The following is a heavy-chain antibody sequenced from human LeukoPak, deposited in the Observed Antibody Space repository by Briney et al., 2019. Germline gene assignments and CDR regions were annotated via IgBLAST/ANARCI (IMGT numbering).Heavy chain of an antibody. Sequence: GGSLRLSCAASGFTFSSYAMHWVRQAPGKGLEWVSSISSSSSYIYYADSVKGRFTISRDNAKNSLYLQMNSLRAEDTAVYYCARYGEYSSSWYFDYWGQGTLVTVSS. CDR3: ARYGEYSSSWYFDY. CDR1: GFTFSSYA. CDR2: ISSSSSYI. D-gene: IGHD6-13*01. J-gene: IGHJ4*02. V-gene: IGHV3-21*01.